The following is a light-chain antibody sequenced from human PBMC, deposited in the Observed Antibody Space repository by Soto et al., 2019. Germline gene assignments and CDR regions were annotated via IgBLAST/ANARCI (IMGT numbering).Light chain of an antibody. J-gene: IGKJ2*01. Sequence: EIVMTQSPATLSVSPGERATLSCRASQSVTSNLAWYQQKPGRAPRLLIYGASTRATGIPARFSGSGSGTEFTLTISNLQSEDFARYYCQHYFHWSYTFGQGTQLEIK. CDR3: QHYFHWSYT. CDR2: GAS. V-gene: IGKV3-15*01. CDR1: QSVTSN.